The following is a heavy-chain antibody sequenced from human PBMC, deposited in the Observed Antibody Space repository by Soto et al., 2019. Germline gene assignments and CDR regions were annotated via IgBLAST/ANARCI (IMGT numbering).Heavy chain of an antibody. V-gene: IGHV3-11*06. Sequence: GGSLRLCCAASGFTFSDYYMSWIRQAPGKGLEWVSYISSSSSYTNYADSVKGRFTISRDNAKNSLYLQMNSLRAEDTAVYYCARARPSRIQLLGPYYWGQGTLVTVSS. CDR1: GFTFSDYY. CDR3: ARARPSRIQLLGPYY. CDR2: ISSSSSYT. J-gene: IGHJ4*02. D-gene: IGHD5-18*01.